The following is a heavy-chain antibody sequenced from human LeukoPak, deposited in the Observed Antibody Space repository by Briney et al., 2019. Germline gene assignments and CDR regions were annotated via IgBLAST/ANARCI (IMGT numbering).Heavy chain of an antibody. CDR2: IRSKASGGAI. CDR3: AREVDGMSAY. CDR1: GFNFGNYA. D-gene: IGHD1-14*01. J-gene: IGHJ4*02. Sequence: GGSLRLSCTASGFNFGNYAMSWVRQAPGKGLEWLGFIRSKASGGAIEYDPSVDGRFTISRDDSKSIAYLQMTSLKTEDTATYFCAREVDGMSAYWGQGALVTVSS. V-gene: IGHV3-49*04.